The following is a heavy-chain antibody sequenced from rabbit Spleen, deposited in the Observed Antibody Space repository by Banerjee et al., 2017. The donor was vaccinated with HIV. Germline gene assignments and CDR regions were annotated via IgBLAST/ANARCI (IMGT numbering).Heavy chain of an antibody. J-gene: IGHJ4*01. D-gene: IGHD4-1*01. CDR2: IYPVFGIT. CDR1: GFDFSNYN. V-gene: IGHV1S7*01. CDR3: ARNYNSAWDL. Sequence: QLTETGGGLVQPGGSLTLSCKVSGFDFSNYNMGWVRQAPGKGLEWIGDIYPVFGITNYANSVKGRFTISSDNAQNTVDLQMNSLTAADTATYFCARNYNSAWDLWGQGTLVTVS.